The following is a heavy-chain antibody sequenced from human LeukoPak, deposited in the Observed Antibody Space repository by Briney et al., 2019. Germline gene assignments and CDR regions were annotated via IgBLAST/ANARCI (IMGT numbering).Heavy chain of an antibody. Sequence: ASVKVSCKASGYTFTSYDINWVRQATGQGLEWTGWMNPNSANTGYAQKFQGRVTMTRNTSISTAYMELSSLRSEDTAVYYCARGRLDCSSTSCWFDPWGQGTLVTVSS. CDR3: ARGRLDCSSTSCWFDP. J-gene: IGHJ5*02. V-gene: IGHV1-8*01. D-gene: IGHD2-2*01. CDR2: MNPNSANT. CDR1: GYTFTSYD.